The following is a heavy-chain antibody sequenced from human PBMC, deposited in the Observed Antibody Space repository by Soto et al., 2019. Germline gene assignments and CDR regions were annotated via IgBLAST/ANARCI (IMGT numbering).Heavy chain of an antibody. J-gene: IGHJ6*03. CDR3: ARGGAIENYMAV. Sequence: ASETLSLTCTVSGGSISSYYWSWIRQPPGKGLEWIGYIYYSGSTNYNPSLKSRVTISVDTSKNQFSLKLSSVTAADTAVYYCARGGAIENYMAVWGKGTTVTVSS. D-gene: IGHD2-2*02. CDR1: GGSISSYY. CDR2: IYYSGST. V-gene: IGHV4-59*01.